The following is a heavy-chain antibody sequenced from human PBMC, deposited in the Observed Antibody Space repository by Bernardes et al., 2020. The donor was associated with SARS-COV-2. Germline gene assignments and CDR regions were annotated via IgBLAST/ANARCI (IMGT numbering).Heavy chain of an antibody. D-gene: IGHD4-17*01. Sequence: VWSLSLSCAASGFAFRSYAMTWVRQAPGKGLEWVSTISDSGGSTYYADSVKGRFTISRDNSKNSLYLQMNTLRAEDTAVYYCAKDWVDEYGGIDYWGQGTLVTVSS. CDR3: AKDWVDEYGGIDY. CDR1: GFAFRSYA. CDR2: ISDSGGST. J-gene: IGHJ4*02. V-gene: IGHV3-23*01.